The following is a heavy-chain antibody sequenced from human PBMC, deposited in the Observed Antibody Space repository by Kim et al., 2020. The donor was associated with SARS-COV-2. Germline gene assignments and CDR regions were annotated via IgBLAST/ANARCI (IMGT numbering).Heavy chain of an antibody. CDR2: ISAYNGNT. CDR1: GYTFTSYG. Sequence: ASVKVSCKASGYTFTSYGISWVRQAPGQGLEWMGWISAYNGNTNYAQKLQGRVTMTTDTSTSTAYMALRSLRSDDTAVYYCARAVGLRYFVGASYYYGMDVWGQGATVTVSS. V-gene: IGHV1-18*01. J-gene: IGHJ6*02. CDR3: ARAVGLRYFVGASYYYGMDV. D-gene: IGHD3-9*01.